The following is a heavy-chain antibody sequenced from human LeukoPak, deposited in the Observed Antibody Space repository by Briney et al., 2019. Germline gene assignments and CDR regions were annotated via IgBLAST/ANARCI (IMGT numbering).Heavy chain of an antibody. Sequence: SETLSLTCSVSGGSISNYYWNWLRQPAGKGLEWIGRIYASGSTNYNPSLKSRVTISMDKSKNHFSQNLKSVTAADTAFYYCARDFYGDDGHHPFDYWGQGIQVTVSS. V-gene: IGHV4-4*07. D-gene: IGHD2/OR15-2a*01. CDR1: GGSISNYY. CDR2: IYASGST. J-gene: IGHJ4*02. CDR3: ARDFYGDDGHHPFDY.